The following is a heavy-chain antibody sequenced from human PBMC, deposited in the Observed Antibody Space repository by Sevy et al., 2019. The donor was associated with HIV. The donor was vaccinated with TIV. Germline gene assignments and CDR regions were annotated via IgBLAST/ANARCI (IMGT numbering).Heavy chain of an antibody. D-gene: IGHD3-3*01. CDR2: IKQGESEK. CDR3: AREVGGFNWRPYYFDS. J-gene: IGHJ4*02. CDR1: GFTFSDYW. V-gene: IGHV3-7*01. Sequence: GGSLRLSCAASGFTFSDYWMSWVRQTPGRGLEWVATIKQGESEKYYMDSVKGRFAISRDNGKNSVSLQMNGLRVEDTALYYCAREVGGFNWRPYYFDSWGQGTLVTVSS.